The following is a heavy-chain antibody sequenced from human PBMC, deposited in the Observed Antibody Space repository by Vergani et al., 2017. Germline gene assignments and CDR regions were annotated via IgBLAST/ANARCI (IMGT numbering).Heavy chain of an antibody. Sequence: EVQLLESGGGLVQPGGSLRLSCAASGFTFRSFAMSWVRQAPGKGLEWVSAISGSGGSTYYADSVKGRFTISRDNSKNTLYLQMNSLRAEDTAVYYCAKDMDAAVAGMGDYWGQGTLVTVSS. CDR3: AKDMDAAVAGMGDY. D-gene: IGHD6-19*01. J-gene: IGHJ4*02. CDR1: GFTFRSFA. CDR2: ISGSGGST. V-gene: IGHV3-23*01.